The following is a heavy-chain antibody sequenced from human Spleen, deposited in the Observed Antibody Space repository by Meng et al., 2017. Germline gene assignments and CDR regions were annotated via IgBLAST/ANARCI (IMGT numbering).Heavy chain of an antibody. CDR1: GYTFTGYY. CDR2: INPNSGGT. J-gene: IGHJ5*02. D-gene: IGHD6-13*01. CDR3: ARAPDSSSWPNWFDP. V-gene: IGHV1-2*06. Sequence: ASVKVSCKASGYTFTGYYMHWVRQAPGQGLEWMGRINPNSGGTNYAQKFQGRVTMTRDTSISTAYMELTRLRSDDTAVYYCARAPDSSSWPNWFDPWGQGTLVTVSS.